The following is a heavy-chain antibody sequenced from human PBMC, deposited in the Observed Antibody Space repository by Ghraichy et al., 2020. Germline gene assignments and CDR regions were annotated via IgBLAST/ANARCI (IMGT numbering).Heavy chain of an antibody. V-gene: IGHV4-59*01. D-gene: IGHD5-12*01. CDR3: ARGHTYSGSRDY. J-gene: IGHJ4*02. CDR2: ISDSASA. Sequence: SETLSLTCAVSGGSITGYYWNWIRQSPGKGLEWIGFISDSASAYYKSSLKSRVAISLDTSSKSSSLKMKSVTAADTAVYYCARGHTYSGSRDYWGQGTLVTVSS. CDR1: GGSITGYY.